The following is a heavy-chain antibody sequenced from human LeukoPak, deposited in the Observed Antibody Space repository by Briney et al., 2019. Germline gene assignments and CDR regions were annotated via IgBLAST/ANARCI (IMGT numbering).Heavy chain of an antibody. V-gene: IGHV4-59*12. J-gene: IGHJ4*02. CDR2: IYYSGSA. CDR3: ARVTMVHTVTTPTFDY. D-gene: IGHD4-17*01. CDR1: GGPISSYY. Sequence: PSETLSLTCTVSGGPISSYYWSWIRQPPGKGLEWIGYIYYSGSANYNPSLKSRVTISVDTSKNQFSLKLSSVTAADTAVYYCARVTMVHTVTTPTFDYWGQGTLVTVSS.